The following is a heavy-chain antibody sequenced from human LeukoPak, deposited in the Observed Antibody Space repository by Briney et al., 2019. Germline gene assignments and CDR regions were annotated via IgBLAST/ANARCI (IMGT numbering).Heavy chain of an antibody. Sequence: GGSLRLSCAASGFTFSSYGMHWVRQAPGKGLEWVAFIRYDGSNKYYADSVKGRFTISRDNSKNTLYLQMNSLRAEDTAVYYCAKDGSYYFRNYFDYWGQGTLVTVSS. J-gene: IGHJ4*02. V-gene: IGHV3-30*02. CDR2: IRYDGSNK. CDR1: GFTFSSYG. D-gene: IGHD1-26*01. CDR3: AKDGSYYFRNYFDY.